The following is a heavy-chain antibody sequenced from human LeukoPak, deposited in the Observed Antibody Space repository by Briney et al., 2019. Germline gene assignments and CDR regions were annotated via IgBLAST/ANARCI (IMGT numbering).Heavy chain of an antibody. J-gene: IGHJ4*02. V-gene: IGHV3-23*01. CDR3: AIMHPYYDGRGYWVQ. D-gene: IGHD3-22*01. Sequence: GEALRLSCAASGFTLSSYAVCWGRGAPGRGLGWGSGVSISRGSASYADTVKGPFTISRDHPRNTLFMEMNSLRAEDTALYYCAIMHPYYDGRGYWVQWGQGTLVTVSS. CDR2: VSISRGSA. CDR1: GFTLSSYA.